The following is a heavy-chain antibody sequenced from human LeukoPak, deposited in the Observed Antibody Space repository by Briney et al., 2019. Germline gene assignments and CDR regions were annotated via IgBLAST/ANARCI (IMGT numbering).Heavy chain of an antibody. CDR1: GFTFSTTA. D-gene: IGHD6-19*01. V-gene: IGHV3-7*03. CDR2: IKQDGSEK. CDR3: AIAVAGYFDY. Sequence: GGSLRLPCAASGFTFSTTAMSWVRQAPGKGLEWVANIKQDGSEKYYVDSVKGRFTISRDNAKNSLYLQMNSLRAEDTAVYYCAIAVAGYFDYWGQGTLVTVSS. J-gene: IGHJ4*02.